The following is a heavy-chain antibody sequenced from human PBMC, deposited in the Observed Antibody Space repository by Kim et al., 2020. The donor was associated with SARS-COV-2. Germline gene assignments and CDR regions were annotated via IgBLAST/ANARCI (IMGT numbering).Heavy chain of an antibody. J-gene: IGHJ4*02. CDR3: ARASAADPPDSGFDY. V-gene: IGHV5-51*01. Sequence: PPFQGQVTISADKSISTAYLQWSSLKASDTAMYYCARASAADPPDSGFDYWGQGTLVTVSS. D-gene: IGHD6-13*01.